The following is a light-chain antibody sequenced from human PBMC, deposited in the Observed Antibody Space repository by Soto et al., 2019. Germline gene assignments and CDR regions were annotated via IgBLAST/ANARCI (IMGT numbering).Light chain of an antibody. CDR1: SSDVGAYNY. Sequence: QSALTQPASGSGSPGQSITISCTGTSSDVGAYNYVSWYQQYPGRAPKLMIYDVTNRPSGVSNRFSGSKSGNTASLTISGLQAEDEADYYCSSYAASSTRVFGTGTKVTVL. CDR2: DVT. CDR3: SSYAASSTRV. V-gene: IGLV2-14*03. J-gene: IGLJ1*01.